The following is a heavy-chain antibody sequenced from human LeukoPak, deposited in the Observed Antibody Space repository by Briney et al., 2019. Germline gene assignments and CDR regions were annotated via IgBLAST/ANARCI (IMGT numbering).Heavy chain of an antibody. CDR1: GYTFTGYY. Sequence: ASVKVSCKASGYTFTGYYMHWVRQAPGQGLAWMGWINPNSGGTNYAQKFQGRVTMTRDTSISTAYMELSRLRSDDTAVYYCRRELLGSDFGYWGQGTLVTVSS. CDR3: RRELLGSDFGY. CDR2: INPNSGGT. J-gene: IGHJ4*02. V-gene: IGHV1-2*02. D-gene: IGHD1-26*01.